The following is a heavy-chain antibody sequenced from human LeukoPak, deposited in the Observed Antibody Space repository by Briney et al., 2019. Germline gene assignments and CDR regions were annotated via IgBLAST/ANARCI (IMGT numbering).Heavy chain of an antibody. V-gene: IGHV4-59*01. CDR2: IYYIGST. CDR3: ARGRWAYWYFDL. J-gene: IGHJ2*01. Sequence: SETLSLTCTVSGGSISSYYWSWIRQPPGKGLVWIGYIYYIGSTNYNPSLKSRVTISVDTSKKQFSLKLNSVTAADTAVYYCARGRWAYWYFDLWGRGTLVTVSS. CDR1: GGSISSYY. D-gene: IGHD6-13*01.